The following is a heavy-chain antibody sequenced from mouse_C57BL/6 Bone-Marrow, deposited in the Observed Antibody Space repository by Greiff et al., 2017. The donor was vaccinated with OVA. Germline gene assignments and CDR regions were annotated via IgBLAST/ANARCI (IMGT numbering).Heavy chain of an antibody. J-gene: IGHJ4*01. CDR2: IDPEDGDT. CDR1: GFNIKDYY. CDR3: TTEYYYGSRAMDY. V-gene: IGHV14-1*01. Sequence: EVQLQQSGAELVRPGASVKLSCTASGFNIKDYYMHWVKQRPEQGLEWIGRIDPEDGDTEYAPKFQGKATMTADTSSNTAYLQRSSLTSEDTAVYYCTTEYYYGSRAMDYGGQGTSVTVSS. D-gene: IGHD1-1*01.